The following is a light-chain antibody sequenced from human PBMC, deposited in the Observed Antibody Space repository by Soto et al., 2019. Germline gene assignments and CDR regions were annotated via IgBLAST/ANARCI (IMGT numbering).Light chain of an antibody. J-gene: IGLJ2*01. CDR3: QSFDSRLSAPV. V-gene: IGLV1-40*01. CDR2: ANN. Sequence: QSVLTQPPSVSGAPGQRVTISCTGTSSNIGSPFDVHWYQHLPGTAPRLIIYANNNRPSGVPDRFSGSKSGTSASLAITGLQGDDEADYYCQSFDSRLSAPVFGGGTKLTVL. CDR1: SSNIGSPFD.